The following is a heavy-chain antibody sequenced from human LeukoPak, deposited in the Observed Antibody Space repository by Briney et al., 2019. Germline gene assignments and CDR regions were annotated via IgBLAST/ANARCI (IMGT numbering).Heavy chain of an antibody. CDR1: GYDFTKYA. D-gene: IGHD3-10*01. Sequence: ASVKVSCKASGYDFTKYAVQWVRQAPGQRLEWMGWIDAGNGRTKYSQDFQGRVTITRDTSASIAYMELSSLRSDDMAVYYCARRFLGDDIWSLTCDYWGQGTLVTVSS. CDR3: ARRFLGDDIWSLTCDY. V-gene: IGHV1-3*03. J-gene: IGHJ4*02. CDR2: IDAGNGRT.